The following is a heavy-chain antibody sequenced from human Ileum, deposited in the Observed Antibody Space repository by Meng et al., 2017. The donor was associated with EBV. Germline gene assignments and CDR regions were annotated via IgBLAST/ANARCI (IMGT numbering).Heavy chain of an antibody. Sequence: QVQLPESGPGLVKPSQPLSLTCTVSGGSISSSNYYWSWIRQPPGKGLEWSGHIYNSGSTYYNPSLKSRITISVDTSKNQFSLKLSSVTAADTAVYYCARGQKGYFDLWGRGTLVTVSS. CDR1: GGSISSSNYY. J-gene: IGHJ2*01. CDR3: ARGQKGYFDL. CDR2: IYNSGST. V-gene: IGHV4-30-4*01.